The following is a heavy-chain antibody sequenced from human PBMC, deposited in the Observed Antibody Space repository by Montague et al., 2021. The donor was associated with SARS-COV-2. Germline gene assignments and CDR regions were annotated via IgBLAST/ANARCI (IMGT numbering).Heavy chain of an antibody. D-gene: IGHD3-22*01. Sequence: SETLSLTCAVYGGSFSDNYWSWIRKPPGKGLEWIGEINHRGTSNYNPSLKSRVSISVDTSMNQFSLYLGSVTAADTAVYYCARGRQHFNMIVVVMTGGEYYFDYWGQGTLVTVSS. V-gene: IGHV4-34*01. CDR3: ARGRQHFNMIVVVMTGGEYYFDY. CDR1: GGSFSDNY. CDR2: INHRGTS. J-gene: IGHJ4*02.